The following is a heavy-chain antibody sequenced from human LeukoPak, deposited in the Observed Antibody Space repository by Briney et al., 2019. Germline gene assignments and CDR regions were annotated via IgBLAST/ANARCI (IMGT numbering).Heavy chain of an antibody. CDR1: GYRFTSYW. Sequence: GESLKISCKGSGYRFTSYWIGWVRQMPGKGLEWMGIIYPGDSDTRYSPSFQGQVTISADKSISTAYLQWSSLKASDTAMYYCARNLPGGYDRGGGDYWGQGTLVTVSS. CDR2: IYPGDSDT. J-gene: IGHJ4*02. D-gene: IGHD5-12*01. V-gene: IGHV5-51*01. CDR3: ARNLPGGYDRGGGDY.